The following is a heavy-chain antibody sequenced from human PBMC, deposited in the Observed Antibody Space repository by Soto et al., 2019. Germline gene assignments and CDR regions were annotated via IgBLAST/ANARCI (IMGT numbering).Heavy chain of an antibody. D-gene: IGHD6-13*01. V-gene: IGHV4-34*01. CDR1: GGSFSGYY. CDR2: INHSGST. CDR3: ARGGKGVGRYSSIPFDY. Sequence: SSETLSLTCAVYGGSFSGYYWSWIRQPPGKGLEWIGEINHSGSTNYNPSLKSRVTISVDTSKNQFSLKLSSVTAADTVVYYCARGGKGVGRYSSIPFDYWGQGTLVTVSS. J-gene: IGHJ4*02.